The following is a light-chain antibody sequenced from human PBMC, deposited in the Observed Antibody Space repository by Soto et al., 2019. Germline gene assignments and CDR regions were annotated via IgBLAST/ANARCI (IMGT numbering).Light chain of an antibody. CDR2: EAT. Sequence: QSALTQSASVSGSPGQSITISCTGTSSDVGSYNLVSWYQQHPGKAPKLMIYEATKRPSGVSNRFSGSKSGNTASLTISGLQAEDEAHYFCCSYAGSDIYVIFGGGTKLTVL. CDR1: SSDVGSYNL. V-gene: IGLV2-23*01. J-gene: IGLJ2*01. CDR3: CSYAGSDIYVI.